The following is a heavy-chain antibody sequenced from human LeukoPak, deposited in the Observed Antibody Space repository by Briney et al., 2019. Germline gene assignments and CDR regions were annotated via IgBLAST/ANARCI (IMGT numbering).Heavy chain of an antibody. D-gene: IGHD1-1*01. J-gene: IGHJ4*02. V-gene: IGHV3-23*01. CDR2: ITASGDST. CDR3: ARDYPTSGIVTIFDY. Sequence: GGCLRLSCASSGFTLNKYAMTWVRRAPGKGLEWVSSITASGDSTYCADSVKGRFTISRDNSKNTLYLQMSSLRAEDTAAYYCARDYPTSGIVTIFDYWGQGSLVTVSS. CDR1: GFTLNKYA.